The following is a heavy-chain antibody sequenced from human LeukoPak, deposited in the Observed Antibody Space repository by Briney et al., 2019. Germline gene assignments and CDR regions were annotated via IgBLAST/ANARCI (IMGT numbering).Heavy chain of an antibody. CDR1: GGSIINHY. CDR3: ARVEVGATREYYFDY. J-gene: IGHJ4*02. D-gene: IGHD1-26*01. CDR2: IYYSGST. V-gene: IGHV4-59*11. Sequence: SENLSLTCTVSGGSIINHYWSWIRQPPGKGLEWIGYIYYSGSTNYNPSLKSRVTISVDTSKNQFSLKLSSVTAADTAVYYCARVEVGATREYYFDYWGQGTLVTVSS.